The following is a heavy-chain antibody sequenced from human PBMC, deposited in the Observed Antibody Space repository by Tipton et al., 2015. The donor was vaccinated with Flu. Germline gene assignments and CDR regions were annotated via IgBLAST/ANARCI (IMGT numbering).Heavy chain of an antibody. Sequence: SLRLSCAASGFTFSTYEMNWVRQAPGKGLEWVSYISSSGSTIYFADSVKGRFTISRDNAKNSLYLQMHSLRAEETAVYYCARDEGVVTYYQGMDVWGRGTTVTVSS. CDR2: ISSSGSTI. J-gene: IGHJ6*02. D-gene: IGHD2-15*01. CDR3: ARDEGVVTYYQGMDV. CDR1: GFTFSTYE. V-gene: IGHV3-48*03.